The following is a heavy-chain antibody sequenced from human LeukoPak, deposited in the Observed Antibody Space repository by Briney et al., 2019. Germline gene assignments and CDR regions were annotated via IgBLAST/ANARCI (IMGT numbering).Heavy chain of an antibody. J-gene: IGHJ4*02. CDR2: ISYDGSYK. D-gene: IGHD6-13*01. Sequence: GGSLRLSCAASGFTFSNYGMHWVRQAPGKGLEWVASISYDGSYKYYADSVKGRFTISRDNSKNTLYLQMNSLRAEDTAVYYCAKDPRRYSRTGGYFDYWGQGTLVTVSS. CDR1: GFTFSNYG. CDR3: AKDPRRYSRTGGYFDY. V-gene: IGHV3-30*18.